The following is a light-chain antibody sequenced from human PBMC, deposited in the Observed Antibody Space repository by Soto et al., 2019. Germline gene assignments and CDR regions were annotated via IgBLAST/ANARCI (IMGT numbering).Light chain of an antibody. Sequence: QSVLTQPPSASWTPVQRVTISCSGSNTNIGSNTVNWYQQVPGTAPKLLIFSINQRPSGVPDRFSGSKSGTSASLAITGLQSDDEADYYCSTWDDSLNDWVFGGGTKVTVL. V-gene: IGLV1-44*01. CDR3: STWDDSLNDWV. CDR2: SIN. CDR1: NTNIGSNT. J-gene: IGLJ3*02.